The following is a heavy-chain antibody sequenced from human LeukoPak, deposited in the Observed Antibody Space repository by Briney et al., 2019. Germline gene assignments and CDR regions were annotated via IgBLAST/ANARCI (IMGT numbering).Heavy chain of an antibody. V-gene: IGHV1-46*01. CDR2: INPSGGNT. Sequence: VASVKVSCKASGYTFTSYYMHWVRQAPGQGLEWMGIINPSGGNTSYAQKFQGRVTMTRDTSTSTVYMELSSLRSEDTAVYYCARIYYDSSGYHEQDFDYWGQGTLVTVSS. CDR1: GYTFTSYY. D-gene: IGHD3-22*01. J-gene: IGHJ4*02. CDR3: ARIYYDSSGYHEQDFDY.